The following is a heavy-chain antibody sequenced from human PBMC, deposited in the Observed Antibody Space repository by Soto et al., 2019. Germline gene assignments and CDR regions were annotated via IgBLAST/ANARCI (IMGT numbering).Heavy chain of an antibody. D-gene: IGHD3-3*01. J-gene: IGHJ5*02. V-gene: IGHV3-30*18. CDR3: AKERGGYDFWTGT. CDR1: GFTFSSYG. Sequence: QVQLVESGGGVVQPGRSLRLSCAASGFTFSSYGMHWVRQAPGKGLEWVAVISYDGSNKYYADSVKGRFTISRDNSKNTLYLQMSSLRAEDTAVYYCAKERGGYDFWTGTWGQGTLVTVSS. CDR2: ISYDGSNK.